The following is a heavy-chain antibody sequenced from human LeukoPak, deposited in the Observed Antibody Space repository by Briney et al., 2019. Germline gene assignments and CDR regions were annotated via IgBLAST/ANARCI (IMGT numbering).Heavy chain of an antibody. CDR2: ISGNGGST. CDR1: GFTFSSYG. V-gene: IGHV3-23*01. J-gene: IGHJ4*02. Sequence: GGSLRLSCAASGFTFSSYGMSWVRQAQGKGLEWVSGISGNGGSTYYADSVKGRFIISRDNSKNTLYLQMSSLRAEDTAVYYCTTEYDSRYFDYWGQGTLVTVSS. CDR3: TTEYDSRYFDY. D-gene: IGHD3-22*01.